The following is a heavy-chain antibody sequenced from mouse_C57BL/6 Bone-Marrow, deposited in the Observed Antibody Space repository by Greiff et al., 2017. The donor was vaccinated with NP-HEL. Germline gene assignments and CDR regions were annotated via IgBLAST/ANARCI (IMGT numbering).Heavy chain of an antibody. Sequence: QVQLQQSGAELARPGASVKLSCKASGYTFTSYGISWVKQRTGQGLEWIGEIYPRSGNTYYNEKFKGKATLTADKSSSTAYMELRSLTSEDSAVYFCAREGDYYKTRFAYWGQGTLVTVSA. D-gene: IGHD2-12*01. V-gene: IGHV1-81*01. CDR3: AREGDYYKTRFAY. CDR2: IYPRSGNT. CDR1: GYTFTSYG. J-gene: IGHJ3*01.